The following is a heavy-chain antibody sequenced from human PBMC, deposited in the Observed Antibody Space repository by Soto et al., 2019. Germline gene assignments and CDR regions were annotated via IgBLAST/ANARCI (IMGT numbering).Heavy chain of an antibody. Sequence: HPGGSLRLSCAASGFTFSSYAMSWVRQAPGKGLEWVSAISGSGGSTYYADSVKGRFTISRDNSKNTLYLQMNSLRAEDTAVYYCAKDDGGYYYGSGSSPPYYYYYMDVWGKGTTVTVSS. D-gene: IGHD3-10*01. CDR3: AKDDGGYYYGSGSSPPYYYYYMDV. J-gene: IGHJ6*03. CDR2: ISGSGGST. V-gene: IGHV3-23*01. CDR1: GFTFSSYA.